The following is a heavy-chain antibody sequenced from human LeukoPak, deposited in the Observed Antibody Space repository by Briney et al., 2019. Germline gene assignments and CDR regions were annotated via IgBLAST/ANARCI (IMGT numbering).Heavy chain of an antibody. CDR1: GFTFSSYS. D-gene: IGHD6-13*01. V-gene: IGHV3-21*01. Sequence: PGGSLRLSCAASGFTFSSYSMNWVRQAPGKGLEWVSSISSSSSYIHYADSVKGRFTISRDNAKNSLYLQMNSLRAEDTAVYYCARVSDSSSWYGYYYYGMDVWGQGTTVTVSS. CDR3: ARVSDSSSWYGYYYYGMDV. CDR2: ISSSSSYI. J-gene: IGHJ6*02.